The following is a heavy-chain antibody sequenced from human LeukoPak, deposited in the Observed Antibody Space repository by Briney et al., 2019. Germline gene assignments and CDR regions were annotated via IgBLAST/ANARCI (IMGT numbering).Heavy chain of an antibody. CDR3: VAGVALDY. CDR2: ISKTGTSI. Sequence: GGSLRLSCTASGLNFSVYYMTWIRQAPGNGLGAPGKGLEWLSHISKTGTSIYYADSVRGRFTISRDNAKNSLYLHMNSLRAEDTAVYYCVAGVALDYWGQGALVTVSS. CDR1: GLNFSVYY. V-gene: IGHV3-11*01. J-gene: IGHJ4*02. D-gene: IGHD3-3*01.